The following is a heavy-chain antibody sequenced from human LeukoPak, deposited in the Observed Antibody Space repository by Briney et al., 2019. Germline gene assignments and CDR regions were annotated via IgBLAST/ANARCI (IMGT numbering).Heavy chain of an antibody. CDR2: ISAYNGNT. V-gene: IGHV1-18*01. Sequence: ASVKVSCKASGHTFTSYGISWVRQAPGQGLEWMGWISAYNGNTNYAQKLQGRVTMTTDTSTSTAYMELRSLRSDDTAVYYCARQDYYDSSGVFDYWGQGTLVTVSS. CDR1: GHTFTSYG. J-gene: IGHJ4*02. CDR3: ARQDYYDSSGVFDY. D-gene: IGHD3-22*01.